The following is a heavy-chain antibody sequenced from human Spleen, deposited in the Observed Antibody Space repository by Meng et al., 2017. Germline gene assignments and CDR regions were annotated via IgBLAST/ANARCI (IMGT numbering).Heavy chain of an antibody. CDR1: GGSISSYY. D-gene: IGHD3-22*01. CDR2: IYYSGST. J-gene: IGHJ3*02. Sequence: SETLSPTCTVSGGSISSYYWSWIRQPPGKGLEWIGYIYYSGSTNYNPSLKSRVTISVDTSKNQFSLKLSSVTAADAAVYYCARVTYYYDSSGYYAYAFDIWGQGTMVTVSS. V-gene: IGHV4-59*01. CDR3: ARVTYYYDSSGYYAYAFDI.